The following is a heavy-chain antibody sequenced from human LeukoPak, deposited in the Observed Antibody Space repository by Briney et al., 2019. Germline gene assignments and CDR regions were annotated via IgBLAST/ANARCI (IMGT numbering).Heavy chain of an antibody. D-gene: IGHD2-8*01. V-gene: IGHV7-4-1*02. CDR2: INTNTGNP. J-gene: IGHJ4*02. Sequence: ASVKVSCKASGYTFTSNALGWVRQAPGQGLEWMGRINTNTGNPTYAQGFTGRFVFSLDTSDNTAYLQISSLQAEDTAVYYCASFFCTSGLCYYLDYWGQGTLVTVSS. CDR1: GYTFTSNA. CDR3: ASFFCTSGLCYYLDY.